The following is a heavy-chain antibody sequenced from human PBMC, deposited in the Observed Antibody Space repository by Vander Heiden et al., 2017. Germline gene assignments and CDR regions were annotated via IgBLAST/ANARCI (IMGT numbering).Heavy chain of an antibody. D-gene: IGHD2-15*01. CDR1: GFTFSNYW. CDR3: TGHGCSGGGCPGDS. J-gene: IGHJ4*02. V-gene: IGHV3-7*01. CDR2: INQDGSEK. Sequence: GESGGGVVQPGGSLRLSCGVAGFTFSNYWMSWVRQAPGKGLEWVANINQDGSEKYSVDSVKGQFTISGHNAKNSLYLQMNNLRAEDTAVYYCTGHGCSGGGCPGDSWGQGTLVTVSS.